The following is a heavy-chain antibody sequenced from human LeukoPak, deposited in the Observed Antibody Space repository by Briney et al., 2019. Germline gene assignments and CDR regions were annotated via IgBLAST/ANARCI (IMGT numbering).Heavy chain of an antibody. CDR1: GVTFSSYA. CDR2: ISGSGGGT. CDR3: AKGADTFTGYLS. J-gene: IGHJ5*02. D-gene: IGHD3-9*01. V-gene: IGHV3-23*01. Sequence: GGSLRLSCAASGVTFSSYAMSWVRQAPGKGLEWVSAISGSGGGTYYADSARGPFTISTDNTKNTLYLQMIGPRAEDTSVYYCAKGADTFTGYLSWGQGTLVTVSS.